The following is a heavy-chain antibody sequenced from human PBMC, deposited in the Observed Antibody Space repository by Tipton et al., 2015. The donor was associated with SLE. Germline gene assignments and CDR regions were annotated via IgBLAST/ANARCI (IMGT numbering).Heavy chain of an antibody. CDR2: ISGSGDRT. J-gene: IGHJ4*02. CDR3: AKDLNRVATSPFDY. CDR1: GFTFANYA. D-gene: IGHD5-12*01. Sequence: GSLRLSCAAPGFTFANYAMSWVRQAPGKGLEWVSAISGSGDRTYYADSVKGHLTISRDNSKNTLYLQMNSLRVEDTAVYYCAKDLNRVATSPFDYWGQGTLVTVSS. V-gene: IGHV3-23*01.